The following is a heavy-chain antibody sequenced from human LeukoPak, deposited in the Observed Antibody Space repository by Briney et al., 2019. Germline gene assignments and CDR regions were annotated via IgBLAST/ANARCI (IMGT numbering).Heavy chain of an antibody. D-gene: IGHD6-19*01. Sequence: GGSLRLSCAASGFTFNSYNMNWVRQAPGKGLEWVSFISSSSTYIYNADSVKGRFTISRDNARNSLDLQMNGLRAEDTAVYYCARAEMIYNSGWLYYFDYWGQGTLVTVSS. V-gene: IGHV3-21*01. J-gene: IGHJ4*02. CDR1: GFTFNSYN. CDR3: ARAEMIYNSGWLYYFDY. CDR2: ISSSSTYI.